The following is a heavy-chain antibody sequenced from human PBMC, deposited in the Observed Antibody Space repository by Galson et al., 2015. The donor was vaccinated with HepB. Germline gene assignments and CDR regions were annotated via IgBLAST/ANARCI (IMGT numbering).Heavy chain of an antibody. Sequence: SVKVSCKASGYTFTGYYIHWVRQAPGQGLEWMGRINTNSGGTNYAQNFQGRVTMTRDTSVSTFYMELSRLSSDDTAVYYCARAVDTAMVTDWFDPWGQGTLVTVSS. CDR2: INTNSGGT. CDR3: ARAVDTAMVTDWFDP. J-gene: IGHJ5*02. D-gene: IGHD5-18*01. V-gene: IGHV1-2*06. CDR1: GYTFTGYY.